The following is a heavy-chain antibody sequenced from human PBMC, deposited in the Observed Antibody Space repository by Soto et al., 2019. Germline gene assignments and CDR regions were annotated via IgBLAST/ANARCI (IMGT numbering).Heavy chain of an antibody. CDR1: GYTFTNYA. Sequence: GASVKVSCKASGYTFTNYAMHWVRQAPGQRLEWMGRINVSNGKTKYSQKFQGRVTITADKSTSTAYMELSSLRSEDTAVYYCAVTLYESQFDYWGQGTLVTSPQ. V-gene: IGHV1-3*01. CDR3: AVTLYESQFDY. D-gene: IGHD3-3*01. CDR2: INVSNGKT. J-gene: IGHJ4*02.